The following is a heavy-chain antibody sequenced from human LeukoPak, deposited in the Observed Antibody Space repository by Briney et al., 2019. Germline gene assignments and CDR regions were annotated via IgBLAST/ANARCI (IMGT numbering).Heavy chain of an antibody. CDR2: IYHSGST. D-gene: IGHD3-10*01. CDR3: ARAPSYGSGSWVYFDY. Sequence: SETLSLTCAVSGYSISSGYYWGWIRQPPGKGLEWIGSIYHSGSTYYNPPLKSRVTISVDTSKNQFPLKLSSVTAADTAVYYCARAPSYGSGSWVYFDYWGQGTLVTVSS. CDR1: GYSISSGYY. J-gene: IGHJ4*02. V-gene: IGHV4-38-2*01.